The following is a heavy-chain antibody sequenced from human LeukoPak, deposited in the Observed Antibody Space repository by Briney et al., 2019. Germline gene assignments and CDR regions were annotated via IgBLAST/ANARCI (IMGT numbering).Heavy chain of an antibody. Sequence: SETLSLTCPVSTGTNSSKYWSWTRQPPGKGLEWVAYIDYSGSTNYNPSLKSRLTISMDASKNQFSLKLSYMTAADTAVYYCSRDRRRQLLHAFDIWGQGTMVTVSS. J-gene: IGHJ3*02. D-gene: IGHD1-26*01. CDR1: TGTNSSKY. CDR3: SRDRRRQLLHAFDI. CDR2: IDYSGST. V-gene: IGHV4-59*01.